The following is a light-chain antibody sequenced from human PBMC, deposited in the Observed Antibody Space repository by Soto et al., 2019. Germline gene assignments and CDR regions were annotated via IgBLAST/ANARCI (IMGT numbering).Light chain of an antibody. Sequence: PSTLSASVGDRVTITCRASQSISSWLAWYQQKPGKAPKLLIYKASSLESGVPSRFSGSGSGTEFTLTISSLQPDDFATYYCQQYNSYSGTFGQGTKVDIK. CDR3: QQYNSYSGT. CDR2: KAS. J-gene: IGKJ1*01. V-gene: IGKV1-5*03. CDR1: QSISSW.